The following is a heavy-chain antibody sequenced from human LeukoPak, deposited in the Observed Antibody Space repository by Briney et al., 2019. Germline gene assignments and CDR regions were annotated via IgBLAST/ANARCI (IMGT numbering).Heavy chain of an antibody. CDR2: ISRSGRTI. CDR3: ASQYYYDNSAYYTSDWFDP. V-gene: IGHV3-48*03. Sequence: GGSLRLSCAASGFFFSGYDMNWVRQPPGKGLEWVSFISRSGRTIYYADSVKGRFTISRDDAKNSLYLQMNSLIAGDTALYYCASQYYYDNSAYYTSDWFDPWGPGTLVTVSS. J-gene: IGHJ5*02. CDR1: GFFFSGYD. D-gene: IGHD3-22*01.